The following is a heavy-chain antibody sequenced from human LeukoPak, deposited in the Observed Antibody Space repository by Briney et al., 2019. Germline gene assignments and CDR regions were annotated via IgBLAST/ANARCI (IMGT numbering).Heavy chain of an antibody. CDR1: GGSISSSSYY. V-gene: IGHV4-39*01. Sequence: SETLSLTCTVSGGSISSSSYYWGWIRQPPGKGLEWIGSIYYSGSTYYNPSLKSRVTISVDTSKNQFSLKLSSVTAADTAVYYCARLNGWFDPWGLGTLVTVSS. CDR3: ARLNGWFDP. D-gene: IGHD4-17*01. CDR2: IYYSGST. J-gene: IGHJ5*02.